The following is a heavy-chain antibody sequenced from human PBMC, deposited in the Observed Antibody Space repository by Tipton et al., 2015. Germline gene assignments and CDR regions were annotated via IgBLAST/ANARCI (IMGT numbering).Heavy chain of an antibody. D-gene: IGHD3-3*01. CDR2: ISYDGSNK. Sequence: RSLRLSCAASGFTFSIYGMHWVRQAPGKGLEWVALISYDGSNKYYADSVKGRFTISRDNSKNTVFLQMNSLRAEDTAVYYCTRDRDFSHWGQGALVTVSS. V-gene: IGHV3-30*03. CDR1: GFTFSIYG. J-gene: IGHJ4*02. CDR3: TRDRDFSH.